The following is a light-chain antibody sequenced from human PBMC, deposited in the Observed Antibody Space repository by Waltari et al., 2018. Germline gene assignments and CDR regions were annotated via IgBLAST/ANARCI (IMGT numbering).Light chain of an antibody. CDR2: DVT. V-gene: IGLV2-11*01. Sequence: QSALTQPRSVSGSPGQSVTISCTGTSSDVGGYDYVSWYQHHPGKAPKLMICDVTKRPSGVPDRFSGSKSGNTASLTISGLQAEDEAEYHCCSYAGSYTHVVFGGGTKLTVL. J-gene: IGLJ2*01. CDR3: CSYAGSYTHVV. CDR1: SSDVGGYDY.